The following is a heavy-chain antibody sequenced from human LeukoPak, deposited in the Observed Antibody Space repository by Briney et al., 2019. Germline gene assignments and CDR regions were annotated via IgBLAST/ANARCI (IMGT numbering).Heavy chain of an antibody. CDR3: ARDPSDTWNDRIYYHGLDV. Sequence: SETLSLTCTVSGGSLNNNYWSWIRQPPGRGLEWIGFISYTGNTDYNPSLKSRATISVGTSKNQFSPRLSSVTAADTAVYYCARDPSDTWNDRIYYHGLDVWGQGTTVTVSS. V-gene: IGHV4-59*01. CDR1: GGSLNNNY. J-gene: IGHJ6*02. D-gene: IGHD1-1*01. CDR2: ISYTGNT.